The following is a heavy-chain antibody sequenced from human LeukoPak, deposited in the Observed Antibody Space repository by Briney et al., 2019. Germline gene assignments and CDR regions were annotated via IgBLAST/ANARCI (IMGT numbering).Heavy chain of an antibody. CDR1: GFTFSTHG. J-gene: IGHJ6*03. CDR2: ISGSGGST. CDR3: AKMRHGDLDYMDV. D-gene: IGHD4-17*01. Sequence: PGGTLRLSCEASGFTFSTHGINWVRQAPGKGLEWVPAISGSGGSTYYADSVKGRFTISRDNSKNTLYLQMNSLRAEDTAVYYCAKMRHGDLDYMDVWGKGTTVTISS. V-gene: IGHV3-23*01.